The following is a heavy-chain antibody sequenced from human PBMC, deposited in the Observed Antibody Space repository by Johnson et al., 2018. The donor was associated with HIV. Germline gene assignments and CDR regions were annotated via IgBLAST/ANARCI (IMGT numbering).Heavy chain of an antibody. CDR1: AFTFSSYG. J-gene: IGHJ3*02. CDR3: AKQHEQLVEPDAFDI. Sequence: QVQLVESGGGVVQPGGSLRLSCAASAFTFSSYGMHWVRQAPGKGLEWVAFIRYDGTNKYYADSVKGRFSISRDNSKNTLYLQMNSLRAEDTATYYCAKQHEQLVEPDAFDIWGQGTMVTVSS. D-gene: IGHD6-6*01. V-gene: IGHV3-30*02. CDR2: IRYDGTNK.